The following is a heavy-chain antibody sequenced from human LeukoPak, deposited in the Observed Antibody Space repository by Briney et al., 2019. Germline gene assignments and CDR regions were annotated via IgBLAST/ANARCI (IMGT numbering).Heavy chain of an antibody. CDR1: GFTFSSYV. J-gene: IGHJ4*02. Sequence: GGSLRLSCAASGFTFSSYVMHWVRQAPGKGLEWVAVISYDGSNKYYADSVKGRFTISRDNSKNTLYLQMDSLRAEDTAVYYCARDHGVIVNDYFDYWGQGTLVTVSS. CDR3: ARDHGVIVNDYFDY. D-gene: IGHD3-16*02. V-gene: IGHV3-30*03. CDR2: ISYDGSNK.